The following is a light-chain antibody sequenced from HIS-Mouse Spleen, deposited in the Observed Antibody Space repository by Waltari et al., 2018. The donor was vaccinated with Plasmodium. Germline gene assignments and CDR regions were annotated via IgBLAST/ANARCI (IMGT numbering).Light chain of an antibody. V-gene: IGLV1-44*01. Sequence: QSVLTQPPSASGTPGPRVTISCSGRSSNTGRNTVNWYQQLPGTAPKLLIYSNNQRPSGVPDRFSGSKSGTSASLAISGLQSEDEADYYCAAWDDSLNVVFGGGTKLTVL. CDR1: SSNTGRNT. CDR3: AAWDDSLNVV. J-gene: IGLJ2*01. CDR2: SNN.